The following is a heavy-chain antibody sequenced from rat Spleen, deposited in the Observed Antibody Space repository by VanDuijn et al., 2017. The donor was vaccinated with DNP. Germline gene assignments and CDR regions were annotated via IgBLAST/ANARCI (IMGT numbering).Heavy chain of an antibody. J-gene: IGHJ3*01. CDR1: GFTFSNYD. D-gene: IGHD1-11*01. CDR2: INPDGGST. Sequence: EVQLVESGGGLVQPGRSMKLSCAASGFTFSNYDLAWVRQAPRKGLEWVASINPDGGSTHYRDSVKGRFTISRENAKSTLYLQMDSLRSEDTATYYCARHKNYGWFPYWGQGTLVTVSS. V-gene: IGHV5-25*01. CDR3: ARHKNYGWFPY.